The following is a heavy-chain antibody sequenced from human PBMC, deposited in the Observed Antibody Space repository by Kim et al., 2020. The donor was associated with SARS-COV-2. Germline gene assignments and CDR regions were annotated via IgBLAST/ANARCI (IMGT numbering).Heavy chain of an antibody. J-gene: IGHJ1*01. Sequence: ASVKVSCKASGYTFTSYGISWVRQAPGQGLEWMGWISAYNGNTNYAQKLQGRVTMTTDTSTSTAYMELRSLRSDDTAVYYCARDLAGYYDSSGYYMGRVADEYFQHWGQGTLVTVSS. D-gene: IGHD3-22*01. V-gene: IGHV1-18*01. CDR3: ARDLAGYYDSSGYYMGRVADEYFQH. CDR1: GYTFTSYG. CDR2: ISAYNGNT.